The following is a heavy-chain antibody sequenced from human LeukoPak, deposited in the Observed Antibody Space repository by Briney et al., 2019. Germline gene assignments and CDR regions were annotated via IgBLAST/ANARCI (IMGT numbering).Heavy chain of an antibody. D-gene: IGHD1-26*01. J-gene: IGHJ4*02. Sequence: SETLSLTCTVSGGSISSRDYYWGWIRQPPGKGLEWIGSIYYSGYTYYNPSLESRVTISVDKSKNQFSLKLSSVTAADTAVYYCARDASELLGYLDYWGQGTLVTVSS. CDR3: ARDASELLGYLDY. CDR2: IYYSGYT. V-gene: IGHV4-39*07. CDR1: GGSISSRDYY.